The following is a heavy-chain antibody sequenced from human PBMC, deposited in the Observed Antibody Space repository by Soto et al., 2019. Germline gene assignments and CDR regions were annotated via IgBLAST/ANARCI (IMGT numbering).Heavy chain of an antibody. Sequence: PGGSLRLSCAASGFTFSSYWMDWVRQAPGKGLEWVANINQDGGEKHYVDSVKGRFTISRDNAKNSLYLQMSSLTAEDSALYYCSPSLDYWGQGTLVTVSS. CDR2: INQDGGEK. CDR3: SPSLDY. CDR1: GFTFSSYW. V-gene: IGHV3-7*01. J-gene: IGHJ4*02.